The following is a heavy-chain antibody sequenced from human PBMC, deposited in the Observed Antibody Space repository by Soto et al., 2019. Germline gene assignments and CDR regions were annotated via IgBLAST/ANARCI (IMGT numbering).Heavy chain of an antibody. D-gene: IGHD3-22*01. CDR2: IAYDGTNR. J-gene: IGHJ4*02. CDR1: GFTFSNHG. CDR3: AKDMGISMMVGVAHF. V-gene: IGHV3-30*18. Sequence: QVQLVESGGGVVQPGRSLRLSCAASGFTFSNHGMHWVRQAPGKGLEWVAGIAYDGTNRNYADSVKGRFTISRDNSKNTLFLQVNSLRDEDTAVYYCAKDMGISMMVGVAHFWGQGTLVTVSS.